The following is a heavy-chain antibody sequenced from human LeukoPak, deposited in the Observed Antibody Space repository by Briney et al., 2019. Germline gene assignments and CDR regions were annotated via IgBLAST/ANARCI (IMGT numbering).Heavy chain of an antibody. V-gene: IGHV3-23*01. D-gene: IGHD3-10*01. J-gene: IGHJ4*02. CDR2: ITASGGDT. CDR3: AKYYIEACFDY. CDR1: GFTFSSYA. Sequence: PGGSLTLSCAASGFTFSSYAMGWVRPAPGRGLEWVSSITASGGDTYYAGSVKGRFAISRDNSRTTLYLQMNSLRGQDTAVYYCAKYYIEACFDYWGQGALVTVS.